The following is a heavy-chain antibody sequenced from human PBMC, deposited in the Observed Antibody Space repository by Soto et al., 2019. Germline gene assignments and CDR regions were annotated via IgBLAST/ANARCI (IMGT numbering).Heavy chain of an antibody. CDR1: GFTFSTYT. V-gene: IGHV3-21*01. CDR2: ISSGSSYI. D-gene: IGHD3-10*01. J-gene: IGHJ5*01. CDR3: ARDILSGRAYPDS. Sequence: GGSLRLSCAASGFTFSTYTMNWVRQAPGKGLEWISSISSGSSYIYYAGSVKGRFTISRDNAKNSLFLQMNSLRADDTAVYYCARDILSGRAYPDSWGQGTKVT.